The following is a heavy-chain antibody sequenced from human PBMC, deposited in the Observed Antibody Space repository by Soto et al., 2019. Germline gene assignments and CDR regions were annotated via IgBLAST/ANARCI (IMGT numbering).Heavy chain of an antibody. D-gene: IGHD6-13*01. CDR1: GFTFSSYG. J-gene: IGHJ5*02. V-gene: IGHV3-30*03. Sequence: PGGSLRLSCAASGFTFSSYGMHWVRQAPGKGLEWVAVISYDGSNKYYADSVKGRFTISRDNSKNTLYLQMNSLRAEDTAVYYCARDWGIAAAGTLDPWGQGTLVTVSS. CDR3: ARDWGIAAAGTLDP. CDR2: ISYDGSNK.